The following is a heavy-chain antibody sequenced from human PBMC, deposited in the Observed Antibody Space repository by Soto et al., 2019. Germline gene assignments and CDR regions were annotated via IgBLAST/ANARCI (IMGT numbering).Heavy chain of an antibody. J-gene: IGHJ6*03. CDR3: ARESGMATATLDYYCFYMDV. V-gene: IGHV1-2*02. D-gene: IGHD5-12*01. CDR2: INPNGGAT. CDR1: GDSFSAYY. Sequence: QVQLVQSGAEVKKPGASVKVSCKTSGDSFSAYYLHWVRQAPGQVLEWLGWINPNGGATKYAQKFRGRVAMTRDTSIRTAYLELTSLRSDDRAIYYCARESGMATATLDYYCFYMDVWGKGTTVTVSS.